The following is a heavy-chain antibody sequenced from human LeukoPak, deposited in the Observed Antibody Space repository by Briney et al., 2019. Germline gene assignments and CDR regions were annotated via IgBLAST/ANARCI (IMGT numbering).Heavy chain of an antibody. CDR1: GFTFSTYA. Sequence: GGSLRLSCAASGFTFSTYAMSWVRLAPGKGLEWVSAISGSGGSTNYADSVKGRVTVSRDNSKSTLYLQMNSLRAEDTAVYYCAKSSYYDSSGYYREYYFDYWGQGTLVTVSS. D-gene: IGHD3-22*01. CDR2: ISGSGGST. CDR3: AKSSYYDSSGYYREYYFDY. J-gene: IGHJ4*02. V-gene: IGHV3-23*01.